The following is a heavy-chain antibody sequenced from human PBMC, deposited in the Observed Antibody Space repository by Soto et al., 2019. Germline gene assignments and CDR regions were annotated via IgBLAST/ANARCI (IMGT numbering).Heavy chain of an antibody. CDR2: IYYSGST. V-gene: IGHV4-61*01. CDR1: GGSVSSGSYY. CDR3: ARGGGGSIVVVVAATEYYFDY. Sequence: SETLSLTCTVSGGSVSSGSYYWRWIRQPPGKGLEWIGYIYYSGSTNYNPSLKSRVTISVDTSKNQFSLKLSSVTAADTAGYYCARGGGGSIVVVVAATEYYFDYWGHGTLDIVS. J-gene: IGHJ4*01. D-gene: IGHD2-15*01.